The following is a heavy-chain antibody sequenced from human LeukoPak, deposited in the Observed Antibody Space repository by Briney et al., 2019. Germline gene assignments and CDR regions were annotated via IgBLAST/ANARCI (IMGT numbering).Heavy chain of an antibody. Sequence: SETLSLNCAVYGGSFSGYYWSWIRQPPGKGLEWIGEISHSGSTNYNPSLKNRVTISVDTSKNQFSLKLSSVTAADTAVYYCARGMDIVVVVAADFGMDVWGQGTTVTVSS. CDR3: ARGMDIVVVVAADFGMDV. D-gene: IGHD2-15*01. CDR2: ISHSGST. V-gene: IGHV4-34*01. J-gene: IGHJ6*02. CDR1: GGSFSGYY.